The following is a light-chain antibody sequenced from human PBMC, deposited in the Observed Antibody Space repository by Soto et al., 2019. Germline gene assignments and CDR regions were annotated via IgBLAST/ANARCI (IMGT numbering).Light chain of an antibody. V-gene: IGKV3-20*01. Sequence: EIVLTQSPDTLSLSPGERATLSCRARQRMTNNFLAWFQQKPGLAPRLLIHGASTRASGVPDRFTGGGSGTDFVLTISRVEPEDFAVYYCQKYGRSPFTFGQGTKLQIK. CDR2: GAS. CDR1: QRMTNNF. CDR3: QKYGRSPFT. J-gene: IGKJ2*01.